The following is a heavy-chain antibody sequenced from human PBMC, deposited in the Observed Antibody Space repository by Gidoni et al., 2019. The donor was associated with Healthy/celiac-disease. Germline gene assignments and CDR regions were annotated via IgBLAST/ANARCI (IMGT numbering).Heavy chain of an antibody. J-gene: IGHJ4*02. CDR1: GFTFSSYA. Sequence: EVQLLESGGGLVQPGGSLRLSCAASGFTFSSYAMSWVRQAPGKGLGWVSAISGSGGSTYYADSVKGRFTISRDNYKNTLYLQMNSLRGEDTAVYHCAKAALVAPLRTGFFDYWGQGTLVTVSS. CDR2: ISGSGGST. D-gene: IGHD2-2*01. V-gene: IGHV3-23*01. CDR3: AKAALVAPLRTGFFDY.